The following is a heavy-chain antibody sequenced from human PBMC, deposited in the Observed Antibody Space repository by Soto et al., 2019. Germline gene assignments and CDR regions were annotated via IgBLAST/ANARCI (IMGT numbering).Heavy chain of an antibody. CDR1: GGSFSGYY. V-gene: IGHV4-34*01. Sequence: SETLSLTCAVYGGSFSGYYWSWIRQPPGKGLEWIGEINHSGSTNYNPSLKSRVTISVDTSKNQFSLKLSSVTAADTAVYYCARKDSSSWYEGGKWFDPWGQGTLVTVSS. CDR3: ARKDSSSWYEGGKWFDP. D-gene: IGHD6-13*01. J-gene: IGHJ5*02. CDR2: INHSGST.